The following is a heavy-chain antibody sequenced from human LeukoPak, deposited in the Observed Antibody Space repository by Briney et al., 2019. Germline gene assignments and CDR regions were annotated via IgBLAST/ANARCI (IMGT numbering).Heavy chain of an antibody. CDR1: GFTFTTYW. J-gene: IGHJ4*02. D-gene: IGHD5-18*01. Sequence: GGSLRLSCAASGFTFTTYWMTWVRQAPGKGLEWLANIRQDGGATYYADSVKGRFTISRDNAKNSLYLQMHSLRADDTAVYYCPTSLDTAGGPYWGQGTLVTVSS. CDR3: PTSLDTAGGPY. V-gene: IGHV3-7*01. CDR2: IRQDGGAT.